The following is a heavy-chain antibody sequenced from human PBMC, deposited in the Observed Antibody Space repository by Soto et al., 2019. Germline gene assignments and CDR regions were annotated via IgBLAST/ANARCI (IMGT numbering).Heavy chain of an antibody. Sequence: DVQVLESGGDLVQPGGSLRLSCAASGFTFSYYAMIWVRQAPGKGLEWVSSIENSGANRKYADSVRGRFTISRDNSKNTLYLQMNRLRAEDTAVYYCSPDSGGGELDCWGQGTLVTVSS. D-gene: IGHD3-10*01. CDR1: GFTFSYYA. V-gene: IGHV3-23*01. CDR2: IENSGANR. J-gene: IGHJ1*01. CDR3: SPDSGGGELDC.